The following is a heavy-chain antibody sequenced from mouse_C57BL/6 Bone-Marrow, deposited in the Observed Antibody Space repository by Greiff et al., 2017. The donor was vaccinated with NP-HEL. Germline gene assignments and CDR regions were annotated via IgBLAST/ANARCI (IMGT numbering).Heavy chain of an antibody. CDR1: GYTFTSYG. D-gene: IGHD2-1*01. J-gene: IGHJ2*01. CDR2: IYPRSGNT. CDR3: ARFDLPYFDY. V-gene: IGHV1-81*01. Sequence: QVHVKQSGAELARPGASVKLSCKASGYTFTSYGISWVKQRTGQGLEWIGEIYPRSGNTYYNEKFKGKATLTADKSSSTAYMELRSLTSEDSAVYFCARFDLPYFDYWGQGTTLTVSS.